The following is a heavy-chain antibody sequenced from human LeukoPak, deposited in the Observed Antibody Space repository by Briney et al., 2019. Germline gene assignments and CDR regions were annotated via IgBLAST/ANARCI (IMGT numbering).Heavy chain of an antibody. CDR2: ISYDGSNK. CDR1: GLTFSSYG. Sequence: GGSLILSCAASGLTFSSYGMHWVRQAPGKGLEWVAVISYDGSNKYYADSVKGRFTISRDNSKNTLYLQMNSLRAEDTAVYYCAKDDVAIVVVPAAAFDYWGQGTLVTVSS. D-gene: IGHD2-2*01. V-gene: IGHV3-30*18. CDR3: AKDDVAIVVVPAAAFDY. J-gene: IGHJ4*02.